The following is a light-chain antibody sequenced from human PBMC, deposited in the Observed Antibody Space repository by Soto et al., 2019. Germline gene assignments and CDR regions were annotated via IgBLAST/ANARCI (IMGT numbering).Light chain of an antibody. CDR1: SSDVGSYNL. V-gene: IGLV2-23*01. Sequence: QSVLTQPDSVSGSPGQSITISCTGTSSDVGSYNLVSWYQQNPGKAPKLIIYEGSKRPSGVSNRFSGSKSGNTASLTISGLQAEDEADYYCCSYAGGNTLVFGGGTKLTVL. CDR2: EGS. CDR3: CSYAGGNTLV. J-gene: IGLJ2*01.